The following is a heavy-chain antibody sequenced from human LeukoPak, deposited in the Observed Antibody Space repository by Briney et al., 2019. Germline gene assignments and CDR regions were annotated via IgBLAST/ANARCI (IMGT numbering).Heavy chain of an antibody. Sequence: SETLSLTCTVSGGSISSSSYYWGWIRQPPGKGLEYIGSMYHSGRSHNNPSLKSRVVISIDTSKNQFSLKLNSVTAADTAVYYCARGGSGATGWFDPWGRGTLVTVSS. CDR3: ARGGSGATGWFDP. J-gene: IGHJ5*02. CDR1: GGSISSSSYY. V-gene: IGHV4-39*07. CDR2: MYHSGRS. D-gene: IGHD1-26*01.